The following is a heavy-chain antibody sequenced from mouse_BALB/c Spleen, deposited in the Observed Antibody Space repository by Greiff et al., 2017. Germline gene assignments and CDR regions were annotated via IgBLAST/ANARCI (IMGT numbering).Heavy chain of an antibody. J-gene: IGHJ4*01. CDR3: VREGSYYDAMDY. V-gene: IGHV2-9-2*01. Sequence: VKVVESGPGLVAPSQSLSITCTVSGFSLTSYDISWIRQPPGKGLEWLGVIWTGGGTNYNSAFMSRLSISKDNSKSQVFLKMNSLQTDDTAIYYCVREGSYYDAMDYWGQGTTVTVSS. CDR2: IWTGGGT. CDR1: GFSLTSYD. D-gene: IGHD2-12*01.